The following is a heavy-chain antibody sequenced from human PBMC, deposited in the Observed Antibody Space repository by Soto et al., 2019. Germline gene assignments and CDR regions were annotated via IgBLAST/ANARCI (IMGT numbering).Heavy chain of an antibody. V-gene: IGHV3-11*01. CDR1: GFTFSDFY. CDR3: ASAYFGAHFAS. D-gene: IGHD4-17*01. CDR2: VSTSVSMT. J-gene: IGHJ4*02. Sequence: QVHLVESGGGLVKPGGSLRLSCVASGFTFSDFYMSWIRQAPGKGLEWISFVSTSVSMTYYADSVKGRFTISRDNAKNSVLLQMDSLRAEDTAVYYCASAYFGAHFASWGRGTLVTVSS.